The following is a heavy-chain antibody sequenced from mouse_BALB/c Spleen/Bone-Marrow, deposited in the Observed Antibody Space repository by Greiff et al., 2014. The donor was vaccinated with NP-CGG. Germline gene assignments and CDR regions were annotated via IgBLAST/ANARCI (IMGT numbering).Heavy chain of an antibody. CDR1: GFNIKDNY. Sequence: VQLQQSGAELVKPGASVKLSCTASGFNIKDNYIHWVKQRPEQGLEWIGRIDPANGITKYGPKFQGKTTITTDTSSNTAYLQLSSLTSEDTAVHYCARSGDGPFAYWGQGTLVTVSA. D-gene: IGHD2-3*01. V-gene: IGHV14-3*02. CDR2: IDPANGIT. CDR3: ARSGDGPFAY. J-gene: IGHJ3*01.